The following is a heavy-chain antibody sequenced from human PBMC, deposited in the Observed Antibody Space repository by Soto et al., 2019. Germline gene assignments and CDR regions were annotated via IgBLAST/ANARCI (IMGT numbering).Heavy chain of an antibody. J-gene: IGHJ6*03. V-gene: IGHV1-3*01. CDR1: GYTFTSYA. D-gene: IGHD2-8*02. CDR3: ARTGGGSSKSSYFYYYMDV. CDR2: INAGNGNT. Sequence: EASVKVSCKASGYTFTSYAMHWVRQAPGQRLEWMGWINAGNGNTKYSQKFQGRVTITRDTSASTAYMELSSLRSEDTAVYYCARTGGGSSKSSYFYYYMDVWGKGTTVTVSS.